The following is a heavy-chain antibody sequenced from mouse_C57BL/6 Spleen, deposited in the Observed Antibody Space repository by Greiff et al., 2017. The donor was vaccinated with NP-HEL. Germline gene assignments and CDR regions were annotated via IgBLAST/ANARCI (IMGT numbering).Heavy chain of an antibody. V-gene: IGHV2-5*01. CDR2: IWRGGST. D-gene: IGHD2-4*01. J-gene: IGHJ1*03. CDR1: GFSLTSYG. Sequence: VQRVESGPGLVQPSQSLSITCTVSGFSLTSYGVHWVRQSPGKGLEWLGVIWRGGSTDYNAAFMSRLSITKDNSKSQVFFKMNSLQADDTAIYYCAKWYDYDWYFDVWGTGTTVTVSS. CDR3: AKWYDYDWYFDV.